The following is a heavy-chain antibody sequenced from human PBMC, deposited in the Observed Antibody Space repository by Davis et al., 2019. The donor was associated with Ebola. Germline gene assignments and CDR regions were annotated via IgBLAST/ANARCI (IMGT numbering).Heavy chain of an antibody. CDR3: ARDGDPYCLRGVCYEY. CDR2: ISAYNGNT. CDR1: GYTFTSYG. Sequence: ASVKVSCKASGYTFTSYGISWVRQAPGQGLEWMGWISAYNGNTNYAQKLQGRVTMTTDTSTSTAYMELRSLRPDDTAVYYCARDGDPYCLRGVCYEYWGQGTLVTVSS. V-gene: IGHV1-18*01. D-gene: IGHD2-8*02. J-gene: IGHJ4*02.